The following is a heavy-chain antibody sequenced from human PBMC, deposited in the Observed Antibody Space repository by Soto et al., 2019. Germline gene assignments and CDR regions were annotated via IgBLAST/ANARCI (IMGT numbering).Heavy chain of an antibody. Sequence: SETLSLTCIVSGESISGTIYYWGWIRQPPGKGLEWIGSIYYSGSTYYNPSLKSRVTISVGTSKNHFSLKLTSVTAADTAVYYCASQGGSGWFYFDPWGQGSQVTVP. CDR1: GESISGTIYY. CDR2: IYYSGST. CDR3: ASQGGSGWFYFDP. V-gene: IGHV4-39*02. D-gene: IGHD6-13*01. J-gene: IGHJ4*02.